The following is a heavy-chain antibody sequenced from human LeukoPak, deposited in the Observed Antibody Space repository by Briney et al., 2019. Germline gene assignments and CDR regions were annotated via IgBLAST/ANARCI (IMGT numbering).Heavy chain of an antibody. CDR2: ISYDGSNK. V-gene: IGHV3-30*04. J-gene: IGHJ4*02. CDR3: ARITTTVTAIDY. CDR1: RVTFSRYA. Sequence: GGSLRLSCAASRVTFSRYALHWVRQAPGKGLEWVAVISYDGSNKYYADSVKGRFTISRDNSKNTLYLQMNSLRAEDTAVYYCARITTTVTAIDYWGQGALVTVSS. D-gene: IGHD4-17*01.